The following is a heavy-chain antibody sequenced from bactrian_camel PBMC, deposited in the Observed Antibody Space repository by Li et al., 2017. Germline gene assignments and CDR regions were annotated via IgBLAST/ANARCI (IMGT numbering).Heavy chain of an antibody. CDR1: GFTFRTYA. J-gene: IGHJ4*01. D-gene: IGHD6*01. CDR2: INSSGRST. Sequence: VQLVESGGGLVQPGGSLRLSCVASGFTFRTYAMSWVRQAPGKGLEWVSDINSSGRSTNYADSVKGRFTISRDNAKNTLYLQMNSLKPEDAAVYYCAADRRWRCAGWSRPSQFGHWGQGTQVTVS. V-gene: IGHV3S42*01. CDR3: AADRRWRCAGWSRPSQFGH.